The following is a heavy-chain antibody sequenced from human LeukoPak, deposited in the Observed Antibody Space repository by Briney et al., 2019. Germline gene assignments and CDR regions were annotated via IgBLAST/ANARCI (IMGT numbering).Heavy chain of an antibody. CDR1: GFTVSSNY. V-gene: IGHV3-66*01. J-gene: IGHJ4*02. CDR3: ARDRAYYYDSSGYYYFDH. Sequence: PGGSLRLSCAASGFTVSSNYMSWVRQAPGKGLEWVPVIYSGGSTYYADSVKGRFTISRDNSKNTLYLQMNSLRDEDTAVYYCARDRAYYYDSSGYYYFDHWGQGTLVTVSS. D-gene: IGHD3-22*01. CDR2: IYSGGST.